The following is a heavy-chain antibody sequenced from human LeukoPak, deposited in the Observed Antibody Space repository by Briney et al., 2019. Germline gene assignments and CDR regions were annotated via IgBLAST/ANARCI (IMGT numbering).Heavy chain of an antibody. Sequence: GESLKISCKGSGYSFTSDWIGWVRQMPGKDLEWMGIIYPGDSDTRYSPSFQGQVTISADKSISTAYLQWSSLKASDTAMYYCARSYYYGSGRYYYYYYMDVWGKGTTVTVSS. CDR2: IYPGDSDT. D-gene: IGHD3-10*01. CDR3: ARSYYYGSGRYYYYYYMDV. J-gene: IGHJ6*03. V-gene: IGHV5-51*01. CDR1: GYSFTSDW.